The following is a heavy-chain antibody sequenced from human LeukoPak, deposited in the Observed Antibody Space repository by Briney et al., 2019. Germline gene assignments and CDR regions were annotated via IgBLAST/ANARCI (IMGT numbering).Heavy chain of an antibody. J-gene: IGHJ3*02. CDR1: GGSFSGYF. D-gene: IGHD2-15*01. CDR3: AREEDCSGGICYLGNAFDI. CDR2: INHSGST. V-gene: IGHV4-34*01. Sequence: PSETLSLTCAVYGGSFSGYFWSWIRQHPGKGLEWIGEINHSGSTNYNASLKSRVTISVDTSKNQFSLKLSSVTAADTAVYYCAREEDCSGGICYLGNAFDIWGQGTMVTVSS.